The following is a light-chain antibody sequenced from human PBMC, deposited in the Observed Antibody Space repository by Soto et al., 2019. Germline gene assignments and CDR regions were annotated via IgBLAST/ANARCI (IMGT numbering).Light chain of an antibody. V-gene: IGKV3D-20*02. CDR2: GAS. J-gene: IGKJ5*01. CDR3: QQRSNWPIT. CDR1: QTINSIY. Sequence: IVLTQSPVTLSLSPGERATLSCRASQTINSIYLAWYQQRFGQAPRLLIYGASNRATGIPDRFSGSGSGTDFTLTISRLEPEEFAVYYCQQRSNWPITFGQGTRLEIK.